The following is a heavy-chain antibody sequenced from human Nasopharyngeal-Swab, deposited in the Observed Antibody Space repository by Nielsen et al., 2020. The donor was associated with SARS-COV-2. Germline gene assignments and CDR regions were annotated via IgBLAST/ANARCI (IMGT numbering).Heavy chain of an antibody. V-gene: IGHV1-24*01. Sequence: ASVKVSCKVSGYTLTELSMHWVRQAPGKGLEWVGGFDPEDGETIYAQKFQGRVTMTEDTSTDTAYMELSSLTSEDTAVYYCARVDDYSNYGAFDIWGQGTMVTVSS. CDR3: ARVDDYSNYGAFDI. CDR2: FDPEDGET. J-gene: IGHJ3*02. D-gene: IGHD4-11*01. CDR1: GYTLTELS.